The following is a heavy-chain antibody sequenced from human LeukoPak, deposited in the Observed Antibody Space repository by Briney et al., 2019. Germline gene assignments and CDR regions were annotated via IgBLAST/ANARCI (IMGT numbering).Heavy chain of an antibody. V-gene: IGHV4-39*01. D-gene: IGHD3/OR15-3a*01. Sequence: PSETLSLTCTVSGGSVSSSTYYWGWIRQPPGKGLEWIGSIYYSGDTYYNPSLKSQVSISIDTSKNQFSLRLTSVTAADTAVYYCARQTGSGLFILPGGQGTLVTVSS. CDR2: IYYSGDT. J-gene: IGHJ4*02. CDR1: GGSVSSSTYY. CDR3: ARQTGSGLFILP.